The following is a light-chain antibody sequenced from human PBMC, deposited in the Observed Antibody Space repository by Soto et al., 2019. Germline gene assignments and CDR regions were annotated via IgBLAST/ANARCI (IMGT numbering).Light chain of an antibody. V-gene: IGKV1-9*01. CDR2: AAS. Sequence: DIQLTQSPSFLSASVGDRVTITCRASQGISSYLAWYQQKPGKAPKLLIHAASTLQSGVPSRFSGSGSGTEFTLTVSSLQPEDFATYYCQQPNSYPLTFGGGTKVDIK. J-gene: IGKJ4*01. CDR1: QGISSY. CDR3: QQPNSYPLT.